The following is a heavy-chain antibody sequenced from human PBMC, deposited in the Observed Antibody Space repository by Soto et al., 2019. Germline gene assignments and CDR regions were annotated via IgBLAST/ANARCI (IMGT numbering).Heavy chain of an antibody. CDR1: GFSINSYY. CDR3: ARGGRGGYSGYDHDY. CDR2: IYYSGST. Sequence: SETLSLTCTVSGFSINSYYWSWIRQPPGKGLEWIGNIYYSGSTNYNPSLRSRVTISVDTSKNQFSLNLSSVTAADTAVYYCARGGRGGYSGYDHDYWGQGALVTAPQ. V-gene: IGHV4-59*01. J-gene: IGHJ4*02. D-gene: IGHD5-12*01.